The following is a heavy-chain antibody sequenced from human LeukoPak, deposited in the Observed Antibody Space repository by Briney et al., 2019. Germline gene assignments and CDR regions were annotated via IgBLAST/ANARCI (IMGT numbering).Heavy chain of an antibody. D-gene: IGHD1-1*01. Sequence: SETLSLTCTVSGASISSYYWSWIRQPPGKGLEWIGHIFYSGSTKYNPSLKSRLTIAVDTSRNQFSLKLSSVSAADTAVYYCARGYRSSGHNWFDPWGQGTLVTVSS. V-gene: IGHV4-59*01. J-gene: IGHJ5*02. CDR2: IFYSGST. CDR3: ARGYRSSGHNWFDP. CDR1: GASISSYY.